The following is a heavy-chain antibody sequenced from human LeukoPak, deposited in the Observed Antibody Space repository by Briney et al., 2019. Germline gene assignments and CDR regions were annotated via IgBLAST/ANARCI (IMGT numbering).Heavy chain of an antibody. D-gene: IGHD2-15*01. CDR1: GFTFSDYG. Sequence: PGGPLRLSCAASGFTFSDYGMHWVRQAPGKGLEWVAFIRNDGSNEYYPDSVKGRFTISRDNSRNALYLQMNSLRPEDTAVYYCAKGGGASHNWFDPWGQGTLVTVSS. V-gene: IGHV3-30*02. CDR2: IRNDGSNE. CDR3: AKGGGASHNWFDP. J-gene: IGHJ5*02.